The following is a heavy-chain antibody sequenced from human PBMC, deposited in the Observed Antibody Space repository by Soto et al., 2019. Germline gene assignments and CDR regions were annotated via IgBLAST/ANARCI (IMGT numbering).Heavy chain of an antibody. CDR3: ARSSGGLNWFDP. Sequence: KPSETLSLTCTVSGGSISSGGYYWSWIRQHPGKGLEWIGYIYYSGSTYYNPSLKSRVTISVDTSKNQFSLKLSSVTAADTAVYYCARSSGGLNWFDPWGQGTLVTVSS. CDR1: GGSISSGGYY. CDR2: IYYSGST. V-gene: IGHV4-31*03. J-gene: IGHJ5*02. D-gene: IGHD2-15*01.